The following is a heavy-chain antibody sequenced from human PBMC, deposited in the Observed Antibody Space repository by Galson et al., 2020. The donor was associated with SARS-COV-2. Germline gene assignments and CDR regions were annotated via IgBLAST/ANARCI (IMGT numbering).Heavy chain of an antibody. D-gene: IGHD3-3*01. CDR2: ISSSGSTI. J-gene: IGHJ4*02. CDR1: GFTFSDYY. CDR3: AREALSEITIFGVVIYRYFDY. V-gene: IGHV3-11*01. Sequence: GESLKISCAASGFTFSDYYMSGIRQAPGKGLEWVSYISSSGSTIYYADSVKGRFTISRDNAKNSLYLQMNSLRAEDTAVYYCAREALSEITIFGVVIYRYFDYWGQGTLVTVSS.